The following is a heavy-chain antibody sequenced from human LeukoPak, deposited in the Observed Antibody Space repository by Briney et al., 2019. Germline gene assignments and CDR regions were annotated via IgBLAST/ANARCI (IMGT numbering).Heavy chain of an antibody. D-gene: IGHD2-2*02. CDR2: ISAYNGNP. J-gene: IGHJ5*02. CDR3: ARDARYCSSTSCYIPWFDP. Sequence: ASVKVSCKASGYTFTSYGISWVRQAPGQGLEWMGWISAYNGNPNYAQKLQGRVTMTTDPSTSTAYMELRSLRSDDTAVYYCARDARYCSSTSCYIPWFDPWGQGTLVTVSS. CDR1: GYTFTSYG. V-gene: IGHV1-18*01.